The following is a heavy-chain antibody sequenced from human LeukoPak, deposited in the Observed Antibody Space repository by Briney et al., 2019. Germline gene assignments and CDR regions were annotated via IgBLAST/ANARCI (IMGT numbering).Heavy chain of an antibody. J-gene: IGHJ4*02. V-gene: IGHV3-33*01. CDR3: VRDIVPYSSNWYYFDY. CDR2: IWYDGSNK. CDR1: GFTFSSNG. D-gene: IGHD6-13*01. Sequence: GGSLRLSCAASGFTFSSNGMHWARQAPGKGLEWVALIWYDGSNKYYADSVKGRFTISRDNSKNTLYLQMNSLRAEDTAVYYCVRDIVPYSSNWYYFDYWGQGALVTVSS.